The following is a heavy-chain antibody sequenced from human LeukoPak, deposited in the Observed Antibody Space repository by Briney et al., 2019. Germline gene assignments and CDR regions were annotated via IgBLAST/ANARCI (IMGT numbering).Heavy chain of an antibody. Sequence: GGSLRLSCAASGFSFSSYWMHWVRQAPGKGLVWVSRINSDGSSTSYADSVKGRFTISRDNAKNTLYLQMNSLRAEDTAVYYCARDICSGIGCYPRAPFDYWGQGTLVTVSS. CDR1: GFSFSSYW. CDR2: INSDGSST. D-gene: IGHD2-15*01. J-gene: IGHJ4*02. V-gene: IGHV3-74*01. CDR3: ARDICSGIGCYPRAPFDY.